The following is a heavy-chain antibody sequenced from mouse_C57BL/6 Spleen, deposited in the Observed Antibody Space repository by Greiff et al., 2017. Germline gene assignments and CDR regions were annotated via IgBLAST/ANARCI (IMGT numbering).Heavy chain of an antibody. D-gene: IGHD1-1*01. CDR1: GYTFTSYW. Sequence: VKLQQPGAELVKPGASVKLSCKASGYTFTSYWMHWVKQRPGQGLEWIGMIHPNSGSTNYNEKFKSKATLTVDKSSSTAYMQLSSLTSEDSAVYYCASTTVVADYAMDYWGQGTSVTVSS. J-gene: IGHJ4*01. V-gene: IGHV1-64*01. CDR3: ASTTVVADYAMDY. CDR2: IHPNSGST.